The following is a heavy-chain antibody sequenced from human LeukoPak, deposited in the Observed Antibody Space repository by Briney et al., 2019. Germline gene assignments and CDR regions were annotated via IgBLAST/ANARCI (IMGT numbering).Heavy chain of an antibody. CDR3: ARDLNTGYSSGWYIDY. J-gene: IGHJ4*02. D-gene: IGHD6-19*01. Sequence: GGSLRLSCAASGFTFSSYSMNWVRQAPGKGLEWVSSISSSSSYIYYADSVKGRFTISRDNAKNSLYLQMNSRRAEDTAVYYCARDLNTGYSSGWYIDYWGQGTLVTVSS. CDR2: ISSSSSYI. CDR1: GFTFSSYS. V-gene: IGHV3-21*01.